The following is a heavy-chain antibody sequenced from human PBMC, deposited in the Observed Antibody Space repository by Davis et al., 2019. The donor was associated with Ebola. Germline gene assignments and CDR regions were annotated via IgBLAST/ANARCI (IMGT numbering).Heavy chain of an antibody. CDR3: ARDLDSSNSDT. Sequence: PSETLSLTCTVSGVSISRHYWSWIRQPPGKRLEWIGSIYYTGSAYYNSSLASRATISVDTSKNQFSLKLTSVTAADTAIYYCARDLDSSNSDTWGRGTLVTVSS. V-gene: IGHV4-59*11. CDR2: IYYTGSA. D-gene: IGHD6-6*01. J-gene: IGHJ5*02. CDR1: GVSISRHY.